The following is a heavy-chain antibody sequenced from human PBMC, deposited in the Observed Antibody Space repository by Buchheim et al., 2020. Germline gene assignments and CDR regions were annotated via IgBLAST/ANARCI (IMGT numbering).Heavy chain of an antibody. V-gene: IGHV3-7*01. CDR1: GFTFSTYW. D-gene: IGHD2-15*01. CDR2: IKEDGSDK. CDR3: ARDFWWLWDY. J-gene: IGHJ4*02. Sequence: EVQLVESGGGLVQPGGSLRLSCAASGFTFSTYWMSWVRQAPGKGLEWEANIKEDGSDKYYVDSVKGRFTVSRDNAKNSLYLQLNSLRSEDTAVYYCARDFWWLWDYWGQGTL.